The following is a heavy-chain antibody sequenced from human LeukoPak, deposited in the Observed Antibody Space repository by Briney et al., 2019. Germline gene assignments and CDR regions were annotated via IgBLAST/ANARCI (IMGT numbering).Heavy chain of an antibody. D-gene: IGHD5-18*01. CDR1: GGSISSSSYY. CDR2: IYYSGST. CDR3: ARWGNARGYSYVGVIRN. Sequence: KPSETLSLTCTVSGGSISSSSYYWGWIRQPPGKGLEWIGSIYYSGSTYYNPSLKSRVTISVDTSKNQFSLKLSSVTAADTAVYYCARWGNARGYSYVGVIRNWGQGTLVTVSS. V-gene: IGHV4-39*07. J-gene: IGHJ4*02.